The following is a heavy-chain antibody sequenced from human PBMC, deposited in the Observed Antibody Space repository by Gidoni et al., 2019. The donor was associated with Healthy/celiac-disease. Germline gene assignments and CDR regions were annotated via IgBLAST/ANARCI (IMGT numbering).Heavy chain of an antibody. CDR3: ARVGQQLDVYYFDY. Sequence: EVQLVESGGGLVQPGGSLRLSCAASGFPFSSYSMNWVRQAPGKGLEWVSYISSSSSTIYYAGSVKGRFTISRDNAKNSLYLQMNSLRDEDTAVYYCARVGQQLDVYYFDYWGQGTLVTVSS. CDR2: ISSSSSTI. CDR1: GFPFSSYS. J-gene: IGHJ4*02. D-gene: IGHD6-13*01. V-gene: IGHV3-48*02.